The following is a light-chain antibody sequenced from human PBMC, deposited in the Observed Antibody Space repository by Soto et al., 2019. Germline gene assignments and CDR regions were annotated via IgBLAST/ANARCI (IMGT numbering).Light chain of an antibody. V-gene: IGKV3-20*01. J-gene: IGKJ5*01. CDR3: QQCGSSST. CDR2: GAS. Sequence: EIVLTQSPATLSLSPGERATLFCRASQTFSNSFLSWFQQIPGQAPRLLIYGASMRATGIPDRFSGSGSGTDFTLTISRLEPEDFAVYYCQQCGSSSTFGQGTRLEIK. CDR1: QTFSNSF.